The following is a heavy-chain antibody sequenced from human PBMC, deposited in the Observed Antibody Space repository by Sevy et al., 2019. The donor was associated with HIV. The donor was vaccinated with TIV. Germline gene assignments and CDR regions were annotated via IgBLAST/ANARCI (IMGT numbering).Heavy chain of an antibody. J-gene: IGHJ3*02. D-gene: IGHD3-22*01. Sequence: GGSLRLSCAASGFTVSSNYMSWVRQAPGKGLEWVSVIYSGGSTYYADSVKGRFTISRDNSKNTRYLQMNSLRAEDTAVYYCASGYYYDSSGPPAAAFDIWGQGTMVTVSS. CDR2: IYSGGST. CDR1: GFTVSSNY. CDR3: ASGYYYDSSGPPAAAFDI. V-gene: IGHV3-53*01.